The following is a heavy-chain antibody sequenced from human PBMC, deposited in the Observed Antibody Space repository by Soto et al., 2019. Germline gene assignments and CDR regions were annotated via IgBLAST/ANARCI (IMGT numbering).Heavy chain of an antibody. CDR3: ARGMRSTSAGYYYYGMDV. CDR1: GYSFTDYH. Sequence: AASVKVSCKASGYSFTDYHIHWVRQAPGQGLEWLGRINPKSGGTSTAQKFQGWVTMTRDTSISTAYMELSRLRSDDTAVYYCARGMRSTSAGYYYYGMDVWGQGTTVTVSS. V-gene: IGHV1-2*04. CDR2: INPKSGGT. D-gene: IGHD2-2*01. J-gene: IGHJ6*02.